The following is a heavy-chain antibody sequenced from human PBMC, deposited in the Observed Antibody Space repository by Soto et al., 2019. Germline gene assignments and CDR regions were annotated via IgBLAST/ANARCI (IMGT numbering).Heavy chain of an antibody. D-gene: IGHD2-21*02. J-gene: IGHJ6*02. V-gene: IGHV2-5*02. CDR2: IYWDDDK. CDR3: AHRKSDSPGGGMDV. Sequence: QITLKESGPTLVKPTQTLTLTCTFSGFSLSTNGVGVGWVRQPPGKALEWLALIYWDDDKRYSPSLKSRLTITKDTSKNHVVLIMTNMDPVDTATYYCAHRKSDSPGGGMDVWGQGTTVTVSS. CDR1: GFSLSTNGVG.